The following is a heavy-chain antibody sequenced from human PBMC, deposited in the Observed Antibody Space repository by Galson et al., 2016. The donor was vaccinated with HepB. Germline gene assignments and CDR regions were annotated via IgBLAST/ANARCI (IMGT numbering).Heavy chain of an antibody. J-gene: IGHJ3*02. CDR1: GFTFSGYW. CDR3: ARVRGRGPRYQNYAFDI. D-gene: IGHD3-10*01. V-gene: IGHV3-74*01. Sequence: SLRLSCAASGFTFSGYWMHWVRQSPGKGLVWVSRIHGDGSTTGYADSVKGRFTISRDNAKNTLYLQMNSLRAEDSGVYYCARVRGRGPRYQNYAFDIWGQGTMVTVSS. CDR2: IHGDGSTT.